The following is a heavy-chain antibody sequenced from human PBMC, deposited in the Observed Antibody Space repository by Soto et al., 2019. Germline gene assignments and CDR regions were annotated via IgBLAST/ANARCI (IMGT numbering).Heavy chain of an antibody. J-gene: IGHJ4*02. Sequence: QVQLVQSGAEVKKPGASVKVSCKASGYTFTSYGISWVRQAPGQGLEWMGWISAYNGNTNYAQKVQGRVTMTTDTSTSTAYMELRSLSSDVTAVYYCAFNPHPSSSWLEFDYWGQGTLVTVSS. D-gene: IGHD6-13*01. CDR2: ISAYNGNT. V-gene: IGHV1-18*04. CDR1: GYTFTSYG. CDR3: AFNPHPSSSWLEFDY.